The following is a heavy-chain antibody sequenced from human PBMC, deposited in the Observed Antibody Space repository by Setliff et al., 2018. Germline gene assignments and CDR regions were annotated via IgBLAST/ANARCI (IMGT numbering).Heavy chain of an antibody. CDR3: ARDSRGLVPAAIEGSYYYYVMDV. Sequence: ASVKVSCKASGGTFSSYAISWVRQAPGQGLELMGGIIPIFGTANYAQKFQGRVTITADESTSTAYMELSSLRSEDTAVYYCARDSRGLVPAAIEGSYYYYVMDVWGQGTTVTVSS. D-gene: IGHD2-2*02. CDR1: GGTFSSYA. J-gene: IGHJ6*02. V-gene: IGHV1-69*13. CDR2: IIPIFGTA.